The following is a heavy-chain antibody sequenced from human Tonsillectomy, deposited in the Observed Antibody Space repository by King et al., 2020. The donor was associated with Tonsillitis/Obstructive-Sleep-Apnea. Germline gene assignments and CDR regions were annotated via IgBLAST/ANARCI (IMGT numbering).Heavy chain of an antibody. CDR3: ARHEGWYQPPAYYMDV. V-gene: IGHV4-59*08. D-gene: IGHD2-2*01. J-gene: IGHJ6*03. Sequence: QLQESGPGLVKPSETLSLTCTVSGGSISSYYWSWIRQPPGKGLEWIGYIYYSGSTNYNPSLKSRVTISVDTSKNQFSLKLSSVTAADTAVYYCARHEGWYQPPAYYMDVWGKGTTVTVSS. CDR2: IYYSGST. CDR1: GGSISSYY.